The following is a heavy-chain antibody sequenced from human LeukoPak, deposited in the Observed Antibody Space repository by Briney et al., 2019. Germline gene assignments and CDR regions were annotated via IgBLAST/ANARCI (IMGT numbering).Heavy chain of an antibody. CDR1: GYTFTSYG. Sequence: ASVKVSXKASGYTFTSYGISWVRQAPGQGLEWMGWISAYNGNTNYAQKLQGRVTMTTDTSTSTAYMELRSLRSDDTAVYYCARGNYYDSSGYRGAFDIWGQGTMVTVSS. CDR2: ISAYNGNT. J-gene: IGHJ3*02. V-gene: IGHV1-18*01. CDR3: ARGNYYDSSGYRGAFDI. D-gene: IGHD3-22*01.